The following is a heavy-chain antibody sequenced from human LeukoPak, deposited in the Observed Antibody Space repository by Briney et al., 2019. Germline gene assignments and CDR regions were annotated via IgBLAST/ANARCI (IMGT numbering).Heavy chain of an antibody. CDR2: INPNSGGT. D-gene: IGHD3-10*01. V-gene: IGHV1-2*06. CDR1: GYTFTGYY. Sequence: ASVKVSRKASGYTFTGYYMHWVRQAPGQGLEWMGRINPNSGGTNYAQKFQGRVTMTRDTSISTAYMELSRLRSDDTAVYYYARDGSGSYWEHWFDPWGQGTLVTVSS. J-gene: IGHJ5*02. CDR3: ARDGSGSYWEHWFDP.